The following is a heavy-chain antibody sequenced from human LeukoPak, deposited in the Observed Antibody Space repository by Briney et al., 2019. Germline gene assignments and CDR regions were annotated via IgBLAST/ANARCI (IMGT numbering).Heavy chain of an antibody. CDR2: IYYSGST. D-gene: IGHD3-10*02. J-gene: IGHJ4*02. CDR3: ARDRVFGELDY. CDR1: GGSISSSSYY. V-gene: IGHV4-61*01. Sequence: PSETLSLTCTASGGSISSSSYYWGWIRQPPGQGLEWIGYIYYSGSTNYNPSLKSRVTISVDTSKNQFSLKLSSVTAADTAVYYCARDRVFGELDYWGQGTLVTVSS.